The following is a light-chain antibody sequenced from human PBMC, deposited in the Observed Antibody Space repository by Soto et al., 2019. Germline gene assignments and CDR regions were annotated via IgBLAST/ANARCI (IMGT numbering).Light chain of an antibody. Sequence: DIQMTQSPSSLSPSVGDRVTITCRASQGISNYLAWYQQKPGKVPKLLIYAASTLRSGFPSRFSGSGSGTDFTLTISSLQHEQVASYYCKNHKSAPFSFDLETKVDIK. CDR2: AAS. J-gene: IGKJ3*01. V-gene: IGKV1-27*01. CDR1: QGISNY. CDR3: KNHKSAPFS.